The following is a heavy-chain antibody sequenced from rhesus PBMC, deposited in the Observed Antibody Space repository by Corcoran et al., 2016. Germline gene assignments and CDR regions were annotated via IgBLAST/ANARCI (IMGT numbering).Heavy chain of an antibody. CDR2: IYGSSTTP. CDR3: ARESSGYSLYYFDY. J-gene: IGHJ4*01. V-gene: IGHV4S10*01. CDR1: GGSISDSYR. Sequence: QVQLQESGPGLVKPSETLSLTCAVSGGSISDSYRWSWIRQPPGKGLEWVGYIYGSSTTPNYNPSLKSRVTSSKDTSKTQFSLKLSSVTAADTAVYYCARESSGYSLYYFDYWGQGVLVTVSS. D-gene: IGHD5-24*01.